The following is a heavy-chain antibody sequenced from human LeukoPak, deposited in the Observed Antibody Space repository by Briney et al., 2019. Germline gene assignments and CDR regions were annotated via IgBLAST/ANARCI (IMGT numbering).Heavy chain of an antibody. D-gene: IGHD2-2*01. Sequence: ASVKVSCKASGYTFTSYGISWVRQAPGQGLEWMGWISAYNGNTNYAQKLQGRVTMTTDTPTSTAYMELRSLRSDDTAVYYCARSLYCSSTSCRYNWFDPWGQGTLVTVSS. V-gene: IGHV1-18*01. J-gene: IGHJ5*02. CDR3: ARSLYCSSTSCRYNWFDP. CDR1: GYTFTSYG. CDR2: ISAYNGNT.